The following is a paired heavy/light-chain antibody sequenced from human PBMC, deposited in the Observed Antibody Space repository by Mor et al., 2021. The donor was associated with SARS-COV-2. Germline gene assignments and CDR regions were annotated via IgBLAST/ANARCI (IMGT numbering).Light chain of an antibody. J-gene: IGLJ2*01. Sequence: NFMLTQPHSVSESPGKTVTISCTRSSGSIASNYVQWYQQRPGSSPTTVIYDDNQRPSGVPDRFSGSIDSSSNSASLTISGLKTEDEADYYCQSYDGSNHVVFGGGTKLTVL. CDR2: DDN. V-gene: IGLV6-57*01. CDR3: QSYDGSNHVV. CDR1: SGSIASNY.
Heavy chain of an antibody. CDR3: ARHRHSTGWSRSFDY. V-gene: IGHV4-39*01. Sequence: QLQLQESGPGLVKPSETLSLTCTVSGGSISSSSYYWGWVRQPPGKGLEWIGNIYYSGSTYYNPSLKSRVTISVDTSKNQFSLRLNSVTAADTAVYYCARHRHSTGWSRSFDYWGQGTLVTVSS. CDR2: IYYSGST. J-gene: IGHJ4*02. D-gene: IGHD6-19*01. CDR1: GGSISSSSYY.